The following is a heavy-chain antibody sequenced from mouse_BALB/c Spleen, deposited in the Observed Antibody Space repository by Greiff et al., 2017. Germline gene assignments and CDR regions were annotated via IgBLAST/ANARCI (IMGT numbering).Heavy chain of an antibody. V-gene: IGHV1S22*01. Sequence: LKQPGSELVRPGASVKLSCKASGYTFTSYWMHWVKQRPGQGLEWIGNIYPGSGSTNYDEKFKSKATLTVDTSSSTAYMQLSSLTSEDSAVYYCTRSYYGNYVYWGQGTSVTVSS. D-gene: IGHD2-1*01. CDR3: TRSYYGNYVY. J-gene: IGHJ4*01. CDR2: IYPGSGST. CDR1: GYTFTSYW.